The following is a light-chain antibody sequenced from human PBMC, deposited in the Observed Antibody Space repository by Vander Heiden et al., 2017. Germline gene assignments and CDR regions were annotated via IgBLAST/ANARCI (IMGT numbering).Light chain of an antibody. J-gene: IGLJ2*01. Sequence: QSALTQPPSASGSPRQSVTISCTGTSNDVGGYNYVSWYQHPPGKAPKLMIYEVSKRPSGVPDRFSGSKSGNTASLTVSGLQAEDEADYYCSSYTGSNNLIFGGGTKLTVL. CDR3: SSYTGSNNLI. CDR1: SNDVGGYNY. V-gene: IGLV2-8*01. CDR2: EVS.